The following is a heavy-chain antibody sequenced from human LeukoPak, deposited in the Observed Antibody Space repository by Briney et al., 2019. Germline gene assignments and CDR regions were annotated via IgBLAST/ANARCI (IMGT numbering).Heavy chain of an antibody. CDR2: INPSGGST. D-gene: IGHD1-26*01. CDR1: GYTFTSYY. Sequence: ASVTVSCKASGYTFTSYYMHWVRQAPGQGLEWMGIINPSGGSTSHAQKFQGRVTMTRDTSTSTVYMELSSLRSEDTAVYYCARGGPRGKIDYWGQGTLVTVSS. V-gene: IGHV1-46*01. CDR3: ARGGPRGKIDY. J-gene: IGHJ4*02.